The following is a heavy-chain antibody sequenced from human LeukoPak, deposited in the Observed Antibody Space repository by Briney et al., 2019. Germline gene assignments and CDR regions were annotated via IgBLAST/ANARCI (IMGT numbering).Heavy chain of an antibody. CDR3: ARAAYCGGDCYPHFDY. V-gene: IGHV3-33*01. Sequence: PGGSLRLSCAASGFTFSSYGMHWVRQAPGKGLEWVAVIWYDGSNKYYADSVKGRFTISRDNSKNTLYLQMNSLRAEDTAVYYCARAAYCGGDCYPHFDYWGQGTLVTVSS. J-gene: IGHJ4*02. CDR1: GFTFSSYG. D-gene: IGHD2-21*02. CDR2: IWYDGSNK.